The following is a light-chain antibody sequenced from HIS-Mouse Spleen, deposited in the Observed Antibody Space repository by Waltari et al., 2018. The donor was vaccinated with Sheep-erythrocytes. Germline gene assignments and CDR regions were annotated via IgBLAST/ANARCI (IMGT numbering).Light chain of an antibody. CDR1: KLGDKY. CDR3: QAWDSSTAV. Sequence: SYELTQPPSVSVSPGQTASITCSGDKLGDKYACWYQQKPGHSPVLVIYQDSKRPSGIPERFPGSNSGNTATLTISGTQAMDEADYYCQAWDSSTAVFGGGTKLTVL. V-gene: IGLV3-1*01. CDR2: QDS. J-gene: IGLJ2*01.